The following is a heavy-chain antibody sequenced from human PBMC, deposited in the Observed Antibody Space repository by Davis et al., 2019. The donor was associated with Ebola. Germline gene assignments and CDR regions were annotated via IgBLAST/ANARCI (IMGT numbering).Heavy chain of an antibody. CDR2: INHSGST. V-gene: IGHV4-34*01. D-gene: IGHD2-2*01. J-gene: IGHJ6*02. Sequence: SQTLSLTCAVYGGSFSGYYWSWIRQPPGKGLEWIGEINHSGSTTYNPSLKSRVTIPVDTSKNQFSLKLSSVTAAETAVYHCARGGYCSSTSCYGYYYYGMDVWGQGTTVTVSS. CDR1: GGSFSGYY. CDR3: ARGGYCSSTSCYGYYYYGMDV.